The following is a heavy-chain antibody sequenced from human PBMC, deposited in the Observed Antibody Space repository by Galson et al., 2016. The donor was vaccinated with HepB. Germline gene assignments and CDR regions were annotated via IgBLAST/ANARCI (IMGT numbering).Heavy chain of an antibody. CDR3: ARDLGSSWRSGSFDF. CDR1: GFTLSGHG. D-gene: IGHD6-13*01. Sequence: SLRLSCAVSGFTLSGHGLHWVRQAPGTVLEWVAIIWYDGSNKYYADSVKERFTISRDTSKNTLYLQMNSLRAEDTAVYYCARDLGSSWRSGSFDFWGQGSLVTVSS. J-gene: IGHJ4*02. CDR2: IWYDGSNK. V-gene: IGHV3-33*01.